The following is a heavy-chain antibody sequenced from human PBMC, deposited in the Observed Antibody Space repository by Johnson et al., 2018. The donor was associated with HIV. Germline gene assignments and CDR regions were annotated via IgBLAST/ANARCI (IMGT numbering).Heavy chain of an antibody. D-gene: IGHD1-26*01. Sequence: VQLVESGGGVVRPGGSLRLSCAASGFTFDDYAMHWVRQAPGKGLEWVSGISWNSGSIGYADSVKGRFTISRDNAKNSLYLQMNSLRAEDAAVYYCARDLRLGAIDAFDIWGQGTMVSVSS. CDR2: ISWNSGSI. CDR1: GFTFDDYA. J-gene: IGHJ3*02. V-gene: IGHV3-9*01. CDR3: ARDLRLGAIDAFDI.